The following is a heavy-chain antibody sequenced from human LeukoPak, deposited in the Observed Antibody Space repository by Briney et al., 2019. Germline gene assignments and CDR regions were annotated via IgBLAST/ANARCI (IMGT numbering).Heavy chain of an antibody. J-gene: IGHJ4*02. Sequence: SETLSLTCTVSGGSISSGSYYWGWIRQPPGKGLEWIGSIYYSGSTYYNPSLKSRVTISVDTSKNQISLRLSSVTAADTAVYYCARAELSYCSGGRCPYFDYWGQGILVTVSS. CDR1: GGSISSGSYY. V-gene: IGHV4-39*07. D-gene: IGHD2-15*01. CDR3: ARAELSYCSGGRCPYFDY. CDR2: IYYSGST.